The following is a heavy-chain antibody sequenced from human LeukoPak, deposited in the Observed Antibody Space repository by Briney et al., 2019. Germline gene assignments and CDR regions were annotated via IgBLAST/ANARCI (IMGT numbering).Heavy chain of an antibody. V-gene: IGHV4-4*07. D-gene: IGHD3-10*01. J-gene: IGHJ4*02. CDR1: GGSISRYY. Sequence: SETLSLTCIVSGGSISRYYWSWIRQPAGKGLEWMGRIYTSGSTNYNPSLKSRVTMSVDTSKNQFSLKLSSVTAADTAVYYCARAMVRGVISYWGQGTLVTVSS. CDR3: ARAMVRGVISY. CDR2: IYTSGST.